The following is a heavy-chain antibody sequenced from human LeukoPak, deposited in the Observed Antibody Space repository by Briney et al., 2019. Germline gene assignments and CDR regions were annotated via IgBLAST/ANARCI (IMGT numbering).Heavy chain of an antibody. CDR2: ISSSSSYI. V-gene: IGHV3-11*06. D-gene: IGHD6-19*01. J-gene: IGHJ4*02. CDR3: AREDSSGWAGVYYFDY. Sequence: PGGSLRLSCAASGFTFSDYYMSWIRQAPGKGLEWVSSISSSSSYIYYADSVKGRFTISRDNAKNSLYLQMNSLRAEDTAVYYCAREDSSGWAGVYYFDYWGQGTLVTVSS. CDR1: GFTFSDYY.